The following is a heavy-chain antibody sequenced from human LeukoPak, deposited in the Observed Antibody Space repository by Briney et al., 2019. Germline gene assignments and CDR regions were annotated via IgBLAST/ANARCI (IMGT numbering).Heavy chain of an antibody. D-gene: IGHD4-11*01. V-gene: IGHV5-51*01. J-gene: IGHJ4*02. CDR1: GYSFTSYW. CDR2: IYPGDSNT. Sequence: GESLKISCKGSGYSFTSYWIGWVRQMPGKGLEWMGIIYPGDSNTRYRPPFQGQVTISADKSISTAYLQWSSMQASDTAMYYCARGINSNGPKFDYWGQGTLVTVSS. CDR3: ARGINSNGPKFDY.